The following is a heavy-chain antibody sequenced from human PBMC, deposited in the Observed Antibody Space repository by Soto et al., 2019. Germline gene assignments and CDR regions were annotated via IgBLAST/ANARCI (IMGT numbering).Heavy chain of an antibody. Sequence: SETLSLTCTVSGGSISSGGYYWSWIRQEPGKGLEWIGYIYHTGSTYYNPSLESRVIISVDTSKNQFSLSLSSVTAADTAVYYCARTADGYNYLNYWGQGTLVTVSS. J-gene: IGHJ4*02. CDR1: GGSISSGGYY. V-gene: IGHV4-31*03. D-gene: IGHD5-12*01. CDR2: IYHTGST. CDR3: ARTADGYNYLNY.